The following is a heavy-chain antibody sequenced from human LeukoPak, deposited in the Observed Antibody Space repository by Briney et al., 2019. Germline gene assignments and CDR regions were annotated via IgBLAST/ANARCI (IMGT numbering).Heavy chain of an antibody. J-gene: IGHJ4*02. CDR3: ARDEPTVTTGPPVGS. V-gene: IGHV3-30-3*01. D-gene: IGHD4-17*01. Sequence: TGGSLRLSCVASGFTFNTYAMHWVRQAPGKGLEWVSLISYDGGNNNYGDSVRGRFTISRDNSKSTLYLQMHSLRAEDTAVYYCARDEPTVTTGPPVGSWGQGTLVTVSS. CDR2: ISYDGGNN. CDR1: GFTFNTYA.